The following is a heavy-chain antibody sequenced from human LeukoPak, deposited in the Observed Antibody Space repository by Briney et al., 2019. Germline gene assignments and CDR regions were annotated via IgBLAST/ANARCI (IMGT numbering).Heavy chain of an antibody. CDR2: INPNSGGT. Sequence: GASVKVSCKASEYTFTDYYIHWVRQAPGQGLEWMGWINPNSGGTNYAQRFQGRVTMTRDTSISTAYMELSRLRYDDTAVYYCARAYDSGGYYYRDYFDYWGQGTLVTVSS. CDR3: ARAYDSGGYYYRDYFDY. J-gene: IGHJ4*02. CDR1: EYTFTDYY. V-gene: IGHV1-2*02. D-gene: IGHD3-22*01.